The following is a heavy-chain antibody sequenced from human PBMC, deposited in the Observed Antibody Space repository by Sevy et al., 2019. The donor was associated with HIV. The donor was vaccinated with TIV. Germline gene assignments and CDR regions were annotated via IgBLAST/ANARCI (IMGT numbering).Heavy chain of an antibody. Sequence: ASVKVSCKASGYTFTSYDINWVRQATGQGLEGMGWMNPNSGNTGYAQKFRGRVTMTRNTSISTAYMELSSLGSEDTAVYYCARGRGSIVGATSDWDFDYWGQGTLVTVSS. CDR1: GYTFTSYD. J-gene: IGHJ4*02. CDR2: MNPNSGNT. CDR3: ARGRGSIVGATSDWDFDY. D-gene: IGHD1-26*01. V-gene: IGHV1-8*01.